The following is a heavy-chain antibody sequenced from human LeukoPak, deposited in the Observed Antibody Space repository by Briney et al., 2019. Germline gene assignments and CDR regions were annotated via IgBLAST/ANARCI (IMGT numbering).Heavy chain of an antibody. V-gene: IGHV4-34*01. CDR3: ARARRTKYCSSTSCYAFDY. Sequence: SETLSLTCAVYGGSFSGYYSSWIRQPPGKGLEWIGEINHSGSTNYNPSLESRVTISVDTSKNQFSLKLSSVTAADTAVYYCARARRTKYCSSTSCYAFDYWGQGTLVTVSS. CDR2: INHSGST. CDR1: GGSFSGYY. D-gene: IGHD2-2*01. J-gene: IGHJ4*02.